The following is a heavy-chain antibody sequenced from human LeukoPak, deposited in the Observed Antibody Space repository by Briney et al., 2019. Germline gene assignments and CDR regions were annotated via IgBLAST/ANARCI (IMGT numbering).Heavy chain of an antibody. V-gene: IGHV3-7*01. CDR3: ARGNITMVQGVSFDY. CDR1: GFTFSSHW. CDR2: IKQDGSES. Sequence: GGSLRLSCAASGFTFSSHWMDWVRQAPGKGLEWVANIKQDGSESYYLDSVKGRFTISRDNAKSSLYLQMNSLRAEDTAVYYCARGNITMVQGVSFDYWGQGTLVTVSS. J-gene: IGHJ4*02. D-gene: IGHD3-10*01.